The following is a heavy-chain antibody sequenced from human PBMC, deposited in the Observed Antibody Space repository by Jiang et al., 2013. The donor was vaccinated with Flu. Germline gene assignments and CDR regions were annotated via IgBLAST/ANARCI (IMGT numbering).Heavy chain of an antibody. D-gene: IGHD1-7*01. Sequence: VQLLESGGGLVQPGGSLRLSCAASGFTFSDHYMDWVRQAPGKGLEWVGRTRNKANSYTTEYAASVKGRFTISRDDSKNSLYLQMNSLKTEDTAVYYCARVVTGTACYYGMDVWGQGTHGHRLL. J-gene: IGHJ6*02. CDR2: TRNKANSYTT. CDR1: GFTFSDHY. CDR3: ARVVTGTACYYGMDV. V-gene: IGHV3-72*01.